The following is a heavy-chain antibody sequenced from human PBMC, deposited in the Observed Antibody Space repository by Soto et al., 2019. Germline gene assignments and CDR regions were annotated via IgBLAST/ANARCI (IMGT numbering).Heavy chain of an antibody. J-gene: IGHJ6*03. Sequence: SETLSLTCTVSGGSISSYYWSWIRQPPGKGLEWIGYIYYSESTNYNPSLKSRVTISVDTSKNQFSLKLSSVIAADTAVYYCARLVEGSHYNCYMDVWGKGTTVTVSS. D-gene: IGHD3-10*01. CDR1: GGSISSYY. CDR3: ARLVEGSHYNCYMDV. V-gene: IGHV4-59*08. CDR2: IYYSEST.